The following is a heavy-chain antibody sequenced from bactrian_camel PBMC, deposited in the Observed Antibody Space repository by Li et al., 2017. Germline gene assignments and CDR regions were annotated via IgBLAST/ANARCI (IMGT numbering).Heavy chain of an antibody. CDR3: AAGGDSYSTQWCYFGRFSY. CDR2: FPTDESA. Sequence: HVQLVESGGGSVHPGGSLRLSCAASGYNPKDYCMAWFRQCPGKEREGVAAFPTDESAHYRDSVKGRFTISQDNAKNTLYLQMSSLKPEDTATYYCAAGGDSYSTQWCYFGRFSYWGQGTQVTVS. V-gene: IGHV3S53*01. D-gene: IGHD3*01. J-gene: IGHJ6*01. CDR1: GYNPKDYC.